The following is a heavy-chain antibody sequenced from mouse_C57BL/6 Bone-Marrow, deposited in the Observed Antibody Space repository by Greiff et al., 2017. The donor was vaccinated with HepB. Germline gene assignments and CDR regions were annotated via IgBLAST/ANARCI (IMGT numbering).Heavy chain of an antibody. Sequence: VQLQQPGAELVRPGTSVKLSCKASGYTFTSYWMHWVKQRPGQGLEWIGVIDPSDSYTNYNQKFKGKATLTVDTSSSTAYMQLSSLTSEDSAVYYCARSYGSRYFDVWGTGTTVTVSS. D-gene: IGHD1-1*01. V-gene: IGHV1-59*01. CDR1: GYTFTSYW. CDR3: ARSYGSRYFDV. J-gene: IGHJ1*03. CDR2: IDPSDSYT.